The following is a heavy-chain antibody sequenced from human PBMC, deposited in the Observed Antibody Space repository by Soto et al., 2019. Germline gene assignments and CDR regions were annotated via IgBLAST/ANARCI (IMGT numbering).Heavy chain of an antibody. J-gene: IGHJ4*02. V-gene: IGHV1-18*01. D-gene: IGHD3-16*01. CDR2: ISPYNDNT. CDR1: GYTFYTYG. CDR3: ARDFGNDLSAPGAVFDY. Sequence: QVPLVQSGAELKKPGASVQVSCKASGYTFYTYGITWVRQAPGQGLEWMGWISPYNDNTVYAQKLQGRVTMTTDTSTSTVYMDLRSLRSDDTAIYYCARDFGNDLSAPGAVFDYWGQGTLVTVSS.